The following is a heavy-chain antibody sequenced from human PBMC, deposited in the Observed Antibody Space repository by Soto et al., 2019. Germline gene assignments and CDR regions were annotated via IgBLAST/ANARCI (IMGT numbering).Heavy chain of an antibody. CDR1: GGTFSSYT. V-gene: IGHV1-69*08. Sequence: QVQLVQSGAEVKKPGSSVKVSCKASGGTFSSYTISWVRQAPGQGLEWMGRIIPILGIANYAQKSQDRVTVTADKPTSTAYMDLSSLRAEDTAVYYCARDVSSSRQPSNNYYYGIDVWGQGITVTVSS. J-gene: IGHJ6*02. CDR2: IIPILGIA. D-gene: IGHD6-13*01. CDR3: ARDVSSSRQPSNNYYYGIDV.